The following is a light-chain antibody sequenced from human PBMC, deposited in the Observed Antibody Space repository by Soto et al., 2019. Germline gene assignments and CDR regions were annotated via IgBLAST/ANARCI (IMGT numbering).Light chain of an antibody. CDR2: GAS. CDR1: QSVNGNY. Sequence: EIVLTQSPGTLSLSPGERATLSCRASQSVNGNYLTWYQQKPGQAPRLLIYGASTRATGTPDRFSGSGSGTVFTLTINRLEPEDFAVYYCQQYGSSFRYTFGQGTKLEIK. J-gene: IGKJ2*01. V-gene: IGKV3-20*01. CDR3: QQYGSSFRYT.